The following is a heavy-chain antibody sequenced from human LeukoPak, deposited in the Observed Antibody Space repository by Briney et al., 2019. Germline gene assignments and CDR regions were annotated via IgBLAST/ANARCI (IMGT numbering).Heavy chain of an antibody. CDR1: GGSFSGYY. CDR3: ALGSYSMDV. Sequence: SETLSLTCAVYGGSFSGYYWSWIRQPPGKGLEWIGEINHSGSTNYNPSLRSRVTISVDTSKNQFSLKLSSVTAADTAVYYCALGSYSMDVWGQGTTVTVSS. V-gene: IGHV4-34*01. D-gene: IGHD3-16*01. CDR2: INHSGST. J-gene: IGHJ6*02.